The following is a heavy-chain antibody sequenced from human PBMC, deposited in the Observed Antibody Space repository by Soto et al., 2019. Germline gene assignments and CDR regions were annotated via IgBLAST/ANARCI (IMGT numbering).Heavy chain of an antibody. D-gene: IGHD3-16*01. V-gene: IGHV4-39*01. CDR3: ARLGPLGWFDP. CDR1: GGSISSSSYY. Sequence: SETLSLTCTVSGGSISSSSYYWGWIRQPPGKGLEWIGSIYYSGSTYYNPSLKSRVTISVDTSKNQFSLKLSSVTAADTAVYYCARLGPLGWFDPWGQGTLVTVSS. CDR2: IYYSGST. J-gene: IGHJ5*02.